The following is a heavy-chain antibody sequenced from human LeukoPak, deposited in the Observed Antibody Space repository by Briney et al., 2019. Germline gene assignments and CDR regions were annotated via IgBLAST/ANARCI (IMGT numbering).Heavy chain of an antibody. D-gene: IGHD3-22*01. V-gene: IGHV3-64D*06. Sequence: PGGSLRLSCSASGFIFSDYAMYWVRQAPGKGLEYVSGISSNGGSTYYADSVKGRFTISRDNSKNTLYLQMSSLRTEDTAVYYCVKDGVPYYYDTSNYPYYFDYWGQEILVTVSS. CDR1: GFIFSDYA. J-gene: IGHJ4*02. CDR2: ISSNGGST. CDR3: VKDGVPYYYDTSNYPYYFDY.